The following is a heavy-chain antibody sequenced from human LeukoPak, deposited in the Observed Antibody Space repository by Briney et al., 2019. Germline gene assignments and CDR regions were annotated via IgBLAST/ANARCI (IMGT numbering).Heavy chain of an antibody. CDR2: ISGSGGST. J-gene: IGHJ3*02. V-gene: IGHV3-23*01. CDR1: GFTSSNYG. CDR3: ARRERYYYDSSGSADAFDI. Sequence: GGTLRLSCAASGFTSSNYGVSWVRQAPGKGLEWVSGISGSGGSTYYADSVKGRFTISRDNAKNYLYLQMNSLRAEDTALYFCARRERYYYDSSGSADAFDIWGQGTMVTVSS. D-gene: IGHD3-22*01.